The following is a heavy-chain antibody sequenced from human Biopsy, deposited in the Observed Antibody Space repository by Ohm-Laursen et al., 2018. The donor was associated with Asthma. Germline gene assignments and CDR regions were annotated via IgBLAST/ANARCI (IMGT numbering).Heavy chain of an antibody. CDR2: SDHRGNT. D-gene: IGHD3-3*01. CDR1: GLSSSAYY. Sequence: GTLSLTCNMYGLSSSAYYWTWIRQTPGKGLEWIGESDHRGNTNTNATLKSRVTISKAKSANEFSLKMKSVTAADTAIYYCARGPEWSGLDIWGQGTTVTVSS. CDR3: ARGPEWSGLDI. V-gene: IGHV4-34*01. J-gene: IGHJ6*02.